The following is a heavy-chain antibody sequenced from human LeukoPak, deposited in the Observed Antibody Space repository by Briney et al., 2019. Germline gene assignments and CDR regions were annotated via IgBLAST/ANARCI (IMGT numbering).Heavy chain of an antibody. CDR3: AREGGVADY. CDR2: INLDGSVQ. V-gene: IGHV3-7*01. CDR1: GLTLSSYW. J-gene: IGHJ4*02. D-gene: IGHD3-16*01. Sequence: GGSLRLSCATSGLTLSSYWMTWVRQAPGQGLEWVANINLDGSVQWYADSVKGRFTVSRDNAKNSVYLQMNSLRAEDTAVYYCAREGGVADYWGQGTLVTVSS.